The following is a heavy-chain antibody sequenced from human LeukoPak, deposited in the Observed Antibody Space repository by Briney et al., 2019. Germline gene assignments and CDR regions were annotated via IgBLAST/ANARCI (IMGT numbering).Heavy chain of an antibody. CDR3: ARTFVSGDGYKVGYFDY. J-gene: IGHJ4*02. D-gene: IGHD5-24*01. Sequence: GGSLRLSCAASVFIVSSNYMSWVRQAPGRGLEWVSLIYSSGSTHYADSVKGRFTISRDNSKNTLYLQMNSLSAEDTAVYYCARTFVSGDGYKVGYFDYWGEGTLVTVSS. CDR1: VFIVSSNY. V-gene: IGHV3-53*01. CDR2: IYSSGST.